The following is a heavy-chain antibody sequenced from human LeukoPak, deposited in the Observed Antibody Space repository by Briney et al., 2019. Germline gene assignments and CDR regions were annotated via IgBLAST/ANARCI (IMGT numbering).Heavy chain of an antibody. J-gene: IGHJ4*02. CDR2: IYYSGST. Sequence: SETLSLTCTVSGGSISSYYWSWIRQPPGKGLEWIGYIYYSGSTNYNPSLKSRVTISVDTSKNQFSLKLSSVTAADTAVYYCARYSYGDFYYFDYWGQGTLVTVSS. CDR1: GGSISSYY. V-gene: IGHV4-59*01. CDR3: ARYSYGDFYYFDY. D-gene: IGHD4-17*01.